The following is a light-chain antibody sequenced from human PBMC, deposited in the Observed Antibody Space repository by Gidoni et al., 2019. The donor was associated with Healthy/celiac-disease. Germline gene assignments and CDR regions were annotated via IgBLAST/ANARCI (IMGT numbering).Light chain of an antibody. CDR3: QQSYSTPS. V-gene: IGKV1-39*01. J-gene: IGKJ2*01. CDR1: QSISSY. Sequence: DIQMTQSPSSLSASVGDRVTITCRASQSISSYLNWYQQKPRKAPQLLIYAASRLQSGVPSRFSGSGSGTDFTLTISSLQPEDFATYYCQQSYSTPSFGQGTKLEIK. CDR2: AAS.